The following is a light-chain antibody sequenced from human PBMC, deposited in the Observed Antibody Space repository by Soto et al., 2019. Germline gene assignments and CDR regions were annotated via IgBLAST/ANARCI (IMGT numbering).Light chain of an antibody. CDR1: SSDVGGYNY. J-gene: IGLJ3*02. CDR3: SSYTSSNTWV. V-gene: IGLV2-14*03. Sequence: SVLTQPASVSGSPGQSITISCTGTSSDVGGYNYVSWYQQHPGKAPKLMIFDVTNRPSGVSNRFYGSKSGNSASLTISGLQAEDEADYYCSSYTSSNTWVFGGGTKLTV. CDR2: DVT.